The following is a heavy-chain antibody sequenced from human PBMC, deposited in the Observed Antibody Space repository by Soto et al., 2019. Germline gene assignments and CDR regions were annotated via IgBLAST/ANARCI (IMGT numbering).Heavy chain of an antibody. CDR3: AKGPTYYDILTGPPGAYYFDY. Sequence: EVQLLESGGGLVQPGGSLRLSCAASGFTFSSYAMSWVRQAPGKGLEWVSAISGSGGSTYYADSVKGRFTISRDNSKNTQYLQMNSLRAADTAVYYCAKGPTYYDILTGPPGAYYFDYWGQGTLVTVAS. J-gene: IGHJ4*02. D-gene: IGHD3-9*01. CDR1: GFTFSSYA. CDR2: ISGSGGST. V-gene: IGHV3-23*01.